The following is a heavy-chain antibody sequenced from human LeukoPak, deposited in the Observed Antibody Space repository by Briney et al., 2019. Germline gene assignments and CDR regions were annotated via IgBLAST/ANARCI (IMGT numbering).Heavy chain of an antibody. CDR1: GYSFTSYW. J-gene: IGHJ4*02. V-gene: IGHV5-51*01. Sequence: GESLKISCKGSGYSFTSYWIGWVRQMPGKGLEWMGIIYPGDSDTRYSPSFQGQVTISADKSISTAYLQWSSLKASDTAMYYCARSYDSSGYYWWFDYWGQGTLVTVSS. D-gene: IGHD3-22*01. CDR3: ARSYDSSGYYWWFDY. CDR2: IYPGDSDT.